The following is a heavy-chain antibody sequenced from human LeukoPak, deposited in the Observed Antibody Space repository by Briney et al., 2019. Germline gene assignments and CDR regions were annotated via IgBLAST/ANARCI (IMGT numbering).Heavy chain of an antibody. V-gene: IGHV3-53*01. CDR3: ASTHLGYCSSASCQNDY. CDR2: IYSGGST. D-gene: IGHD2-2*01. J-gene: IGHJ4*02. CDR1: GFTVSSNY. Sequence: GGSLRLSCAASGFTVSSNYMSWVRQAPGKGLEWVSVIYSGGSTYYADSVKGRFTISRDNSKNTLYLQMNSLRAEDMAVYYCASTHLGYCSSASCQNDYWGQGTLVTVSS.